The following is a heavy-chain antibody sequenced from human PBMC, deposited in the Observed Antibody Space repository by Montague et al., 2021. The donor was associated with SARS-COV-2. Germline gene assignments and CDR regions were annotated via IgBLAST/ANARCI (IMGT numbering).Heavy chain of an antibody. CDR3: ARDRSSGGD. CDR1: DGSISSGSYY. V-gene: IGHV4-39*07. Sequence: SETLSLTCTVSDGSISSGSYYWGWIRQPPGKGLEWIGSIYYSGSTYKNPSLKSRVTLSVDTSENHFSLKLSSVTAADTAVYYCARDRSSGGDWGQGTLVTVSS. D-gene: IGHD6-19*01. J-gene: IGHJ4*02. CDR2: IYYSGST.